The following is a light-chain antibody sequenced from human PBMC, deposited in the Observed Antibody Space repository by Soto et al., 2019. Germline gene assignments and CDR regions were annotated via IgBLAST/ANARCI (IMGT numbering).Light chain of an antibody. V-gene: IGLV2-14*01. CDR3: SSYTTRSTLA. CDR2: DVS. J-gene: IGLJ2*01. Sequence: QSVLTQPASVSGSPGQSITISCTGTSSDVGGYNSVSWYQQHPGKAPKLMIYDVSNRPSGVSDRFSGSKSGNTASLAISGLQTEDEADYYCSSYTTRSTLAFGGGTKVTVL. CDR1: SSDVGGYNS.